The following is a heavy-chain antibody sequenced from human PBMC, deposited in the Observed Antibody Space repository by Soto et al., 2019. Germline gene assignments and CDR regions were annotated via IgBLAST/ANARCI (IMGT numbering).Heavy chain of an antibody. CDR3: ARERVAGTDNWFDT. CDR1: GGSISTYY. D-gene: IGHD6-19*01. V-gene: IGHV4-4*07. Sequence: PSETLSLTCTVSGGSISTYYWNWIRQPAGKRLEWLGRIYTSGYTKYNPSLKSRVTMSLDTSKRQFSLKLSSVTAVDTPVYYCARERVAGTDNWFDTSCQGILVTVSS. CDR2: IYTSGYT. J-gene: IGHJ5*02.